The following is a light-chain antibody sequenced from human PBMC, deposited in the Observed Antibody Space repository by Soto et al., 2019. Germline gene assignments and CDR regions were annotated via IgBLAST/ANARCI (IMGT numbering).Light chain of an antibody. CDR3: HQLNNYPLT. Sequence: TQSPSTLSVSLGDTVTLSCKASQSVTANLAWYQQKPGKAPNLLIYAASTLQSGVPSRFSGSGSGTDFTLTISSLQPEDFATYYCHQLNNYPLTFGGGTKVDIK. CDR1: QSVTAN. V-gene: IGKV1-9*01. J-gene: IGKJ4*01. CDR2: AAS.